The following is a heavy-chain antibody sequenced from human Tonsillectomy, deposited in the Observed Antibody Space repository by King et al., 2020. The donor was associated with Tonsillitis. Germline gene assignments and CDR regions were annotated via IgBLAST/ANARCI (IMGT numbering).Heavy chain of an antibody. CDR1: GGSIRSHY. CDR3: ARLLPEYSRSAGCFDY. V-gene: IGHV4-59*08. D-gene: IGHD6-6*01. Sequence: QLQESGPGLAKPSETLSLTCTVSGGSIRSHYWSWIRQPPGKGLEWIGYIYSSGSTNYNPSLKSRVTISVDTSKNQFSPKLSSVTAADTAVYYCARLLPEYSRSAGCFDYWGQGTLVTVSS. J-gene: IGHJ4*02. CDR2: IYSSGST.